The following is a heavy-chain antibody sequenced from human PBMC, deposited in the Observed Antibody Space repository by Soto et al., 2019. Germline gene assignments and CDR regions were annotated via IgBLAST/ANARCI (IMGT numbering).Heavy chain of an antibody. CDR2: INAGNGNT. J-gene: IGHJ4*01. CDR1: YG. D-gene: IGHD2-21*02. CDR3: ARSIVVVTALAY. V-gene: IGHV1-3*01. Sequence: YGMRWVLQAPGQRLEWMGWINAGNGNTKYSQKFQGRVTITRDTSASTAYMELSSLRSEDTAVYYCARSIVVVTALAYWGHGTLVTVSS.